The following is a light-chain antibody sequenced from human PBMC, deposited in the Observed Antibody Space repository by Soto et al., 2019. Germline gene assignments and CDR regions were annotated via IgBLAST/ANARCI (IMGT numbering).Light chain of an antibody. CDR2: DAS. CDR3: QQYNSFSLIT. CDR1: QSISTW. J-gene: IGKJ5*01. Sequence: DIQMTQSPSTLSASVGDIVTTTCRASQSISTWLAWYQQKPVKAPKILISDASILENGVPSRFSGTGSGTEFTLTISSLQPDDFATYFCQQYNSFSLITFGQGTRLEIK. V-gene: IGKV1-5*01.